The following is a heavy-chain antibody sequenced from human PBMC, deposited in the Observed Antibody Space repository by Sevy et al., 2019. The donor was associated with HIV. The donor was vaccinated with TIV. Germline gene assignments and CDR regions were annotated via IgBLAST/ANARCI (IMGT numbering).Heavy chain of an antibody. Sequence: GGSLRLSCAASGITFSSYEMNWVRQAPGKGLEWVSYISSSGSTIYDADSVKGRFTISRDNAKNLLYLQMNSLRDEDTAVYFCARDRAGIHGMDVWGQGTTVTVSS. V-gene: IGHV3-48*03. CDR3: ARDRAGIHGMDV. CDR2: ISSSGSTI. CDR1: GITFSSYE. J-gene: IGHJ6*02.